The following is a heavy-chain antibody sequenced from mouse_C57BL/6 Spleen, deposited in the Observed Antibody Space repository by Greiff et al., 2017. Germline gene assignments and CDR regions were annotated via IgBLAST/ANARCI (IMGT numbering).Heavy chain of an antibody. V-gene: IGHV5-6*01. CDR3: ARVDSSGY. CDR1: GFTFSSYG. J-gene: IGHJ2*01. D-gene: IGHD3-2*02. Sequence: EVQRQESGGDLVKPGGSLKLSCAASGFTFSSYGMSWVRQTPDKRLEWVATISSGGSYTYYPDSVQGRFTISRDNAKNTLYLQMSSLKSEDTVMYYCARVDSSGYWGQGTTLTVSS. CDR2: ISSGGSYT.